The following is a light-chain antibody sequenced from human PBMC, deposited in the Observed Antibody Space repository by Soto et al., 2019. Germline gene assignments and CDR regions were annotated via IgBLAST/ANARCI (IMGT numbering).Light chain of an antibody. CDR1: QNVNNY. V-gene: IGKV3-11*01. CDR2: DAS. CDR3: QQRNNWPAIS. Sequence: EIVLTQSPAPLSFSPGQRATLLFRASQNVNNYLAWYQQKPGQAPRLLLYDASNRATGIPARFSGSGSGTDFTLNISSLEPEDFAVYYCQQRNNWPAISFGQGTRLEIK. J-gene: IGKJ5*01.